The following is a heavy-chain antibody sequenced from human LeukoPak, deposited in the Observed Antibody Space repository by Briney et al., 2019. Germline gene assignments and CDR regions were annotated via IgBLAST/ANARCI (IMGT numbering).Heavy chain of an antibody. Sequence: GGSLRLSCAASGFTFSSFAMSWVRQAPGKGLEWVSSISSSSSYIYYADSVKGRFTISRDNAKNSLYLQMNSLRAEDTAVYYCARDPSSSGYLDYWGQGTLVTVSS. V-gene: IGHV3-21*01. CDR3: ARDPSSSGYLDY. D-gene: IGHD6-19*01. CDR1: GFTFSSFA. CDR2: ISSSSSYI. J-gene: IGHJ4*02.